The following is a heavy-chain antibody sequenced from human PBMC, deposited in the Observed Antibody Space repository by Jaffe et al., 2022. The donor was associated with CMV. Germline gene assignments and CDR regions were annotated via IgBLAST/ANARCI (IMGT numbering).Heavy chain of an antibody. CDR2: TYYRSKWYN. Sequence: QVQLQQSGPGLVKPSQTLSLTCAISGDSVSSNSAAWNWIRQSPSRGLEWLGRTYYRSKWYNDYALSVKSRIIINPDTSKNQFSLQVNSVTPEDTAVYYCARGVASSRGDWLDPWGQGTLVTVSS. CDR3: ARGVASSRGDWLDP. J-gene: IGHJ5*02. V-gene: IGHV6-1*01. CDR1: GDSVSSNSAA. D-gene: IGHD6-19*01.